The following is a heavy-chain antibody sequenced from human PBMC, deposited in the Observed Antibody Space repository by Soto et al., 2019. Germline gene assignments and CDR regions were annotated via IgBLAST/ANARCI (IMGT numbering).Heavy chain of an antibody. CDR3: ARGWFGELLNNWFDP. CDR1: GGSISSYY. V-gene: IGHV4-59*01. J-gene: IGHJ5*02. Sequence: PSETLSLTCTVSGGSISSYYWSWIRQPPGKGLGWIGYIYYSGSTNYNPSLKSRVTISVDTSKNQFSLKLSSVTAADTAVYYCARGWFGELLNNWFDPWGQGTLVTVSS. CDR2: IYYSGST. D-gene: IGHD3-10*01.